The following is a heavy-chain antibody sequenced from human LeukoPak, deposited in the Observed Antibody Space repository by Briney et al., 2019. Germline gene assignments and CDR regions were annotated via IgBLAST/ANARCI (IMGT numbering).Heavy chain of an antibody. D-gene: IGHD6-19*01. J-gene: IGHJ4*02. Sequence: PSETLSLTCTVPGGSISSYFWSWIRQPPGKGLEWIGYIYYSGSTNYNPSLKSRVTMSVDTSKNQFSLKLSSVTAADTAVYYCARIGRAVAGTICCWGPGTLVTVSS. CDR1: GGSISSYF. V-gene: IGHV4-59*08. CDR2: IYYSGST. CDR3: ARIGRAVAGTICC.